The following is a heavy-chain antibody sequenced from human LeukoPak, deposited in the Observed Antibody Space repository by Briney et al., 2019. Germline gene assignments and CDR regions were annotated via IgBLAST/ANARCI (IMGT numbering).Heavy chain of an antibody. CDR1: GFTVSSNY. D-gene: IGHD3-9*01. CDR3: ATVGYYDILTGYYSPIDY. J-gene: IGHJ4*02. V-gene: IGHV3-53*01. CDR2: IYSGGST. Sequence: PGGSLRLSCAASGFTVSSNYMSWVRQAPGKGLEWVSVIYSGGSTYYADSEKGRFTISRDNSKNTLYLQMNSLRAEDTAVYYCATVGYYDILTGYYSPIDYWGQGTLVTVSS.